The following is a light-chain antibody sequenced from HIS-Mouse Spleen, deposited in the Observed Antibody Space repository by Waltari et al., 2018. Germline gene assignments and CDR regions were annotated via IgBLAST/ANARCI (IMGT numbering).Light chain of an antibody. V-gene: IGLV2-14*03. CDR2: DVS. CDR3: SSYTSSSTLV. Sequence: QSALTQLAYVSWSCAPLVPISGTGTRRRLVCYNFALCYPQHPGKAPKLMIYDVSNRPSGVSNRFSGSKSGNTASLTISGLQAEDEADYYCSSYTSSSTLVFGGGTKLTVL. CDR1: RRRLVCYNF. J-gene: IGLJ2*01.